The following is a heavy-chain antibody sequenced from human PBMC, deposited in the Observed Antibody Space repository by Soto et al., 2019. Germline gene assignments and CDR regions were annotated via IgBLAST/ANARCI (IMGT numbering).Heavy chain of an antibody. CDR2: INPNTGGT. CDR3: ARQQDRGIMAAGFDY. V-gene: IGHV1-2*02. J-gene: IGHJ4*02. D-gene: IGHD1-26*01. Sequence: ASVKVSCKASGYTFSAYYVHWVRQAPDQGLEWMGWINPNTGGTYFAQKFQDRVTMTRDTSISTAYMEVGSLRSDDTAVYFCARQQDRGIMAAGFDYWGQGALVTVSS. CDR1: GYTFSAYY.